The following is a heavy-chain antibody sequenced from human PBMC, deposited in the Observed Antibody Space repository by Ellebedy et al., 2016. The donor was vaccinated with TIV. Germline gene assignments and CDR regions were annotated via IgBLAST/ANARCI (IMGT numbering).Heavy chain of an antibody. CDR1: GITISDNY. Sequence: GGSLRLXCAVSGITISDNYLRWVRQAPGKGLEWVSLIYSRGDTYYADSVKGRFTISRDNANNILYLQMNNLRAEDTAVYFCARDPPSVRTRTWAWGRGALVTVSS. J-gene: IGHJ4*02. D-gene: IGHD1-14*01. CDR2: IYSRGDT. CDR3: ARDPPSVRTRTWA. V-gene: IGHV3-66*01.